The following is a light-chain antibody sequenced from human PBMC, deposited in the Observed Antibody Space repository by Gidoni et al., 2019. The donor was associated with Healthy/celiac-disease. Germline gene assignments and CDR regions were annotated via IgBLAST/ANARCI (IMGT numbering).Light chain of an antibody. Sequence: SYVLTQPPSVSVAPGQTARITCGGNNIGSKSVHWYQQKPGQAPVLVVYDDSDRPSGTPERFSGSNSGNTATLTISRVEAGDEADYYCQVWDSSSDHRFGTGTKVTVL. V-gene: IGLV3-21*02. CDR2: DDS. J-gene: IGLJ1*01. CDR3: QVWDSSSDHR. CDR1: NIGSKS.